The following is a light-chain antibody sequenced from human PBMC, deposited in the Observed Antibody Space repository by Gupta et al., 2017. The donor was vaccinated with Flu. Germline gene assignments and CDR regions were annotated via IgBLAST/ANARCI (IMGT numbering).Light chain of an antibody. CDR1: KLGDKY. J-gene: IGLJ2*01. CDR3: QAGDSSTVV. Sequence: SYELTQPPSVSVSPGQTASITCSGDKLGDKYACWYQQKPGQSPVLVIYKDSKRTSGIPERFSGSNSGNTATLTISGTQARDEADYYCQAGDSSTVVFGGGTKLTVL. CDR2: KDS. V-gene: IGLV3-1*01.